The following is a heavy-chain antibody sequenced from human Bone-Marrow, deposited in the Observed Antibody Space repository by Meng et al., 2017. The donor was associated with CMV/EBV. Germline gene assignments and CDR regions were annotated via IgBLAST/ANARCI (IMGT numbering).Heavy chain of an antibody. CDR3: GRAGYSSSIYFDY. CDR2: INPKSGST. V-gene: IGHV1-2*02. J-gene: IGHJ4*02. D-gene: IGHD6-13*01. CDR1: GYTFTGYY. Sequence: ASVKVSCKASGYTFTGYYMHWVRQAPGQGLEWMGWINPKSGSTNYAQKFQGRVTMTRDTSISTAYMVLSRLRSDDTVVYYWGRAGYSSSIYFDYWGQGTVVTVSS.